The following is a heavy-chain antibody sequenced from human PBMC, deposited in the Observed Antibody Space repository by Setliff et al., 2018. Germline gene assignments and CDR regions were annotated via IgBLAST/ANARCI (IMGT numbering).Heavy chain of an antibody. CDR3: ARVPRFTDTRNAFDI. CDR2: IYYSGNT. CDR1: GGSISSGGYY. V-gene: IGHV4-31*02. Sequence: TLSLTCTVSGGSISSGGYYWSWVRQHPGKGLEWIGYIYYSGNTYYNPSLKSRVTISVDTSKNQFSLKLSSVTAADTAVYYCARVPRFTDTRNAFDIWGQGTMVTVSS. J-gene: IGHJ3*02. D-gene: IGHD5-18*01.